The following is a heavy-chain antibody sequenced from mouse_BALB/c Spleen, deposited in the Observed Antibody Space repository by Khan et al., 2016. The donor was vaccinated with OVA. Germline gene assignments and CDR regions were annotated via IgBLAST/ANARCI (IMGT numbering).Heavy chain of an antibody. Sequence: QVQLQQSGAELVKPGASVKLSCKTSGYTFTNYWIQWVKQRPGQGLGWIGQIFSGTGTTYSNENFKAKATLTVDTSSSTAYIHLSSLTSEDSAVYFCARGYFGNYEFAYWGQGALVTVSA. J-gene: IGHJ3*01. V-gene: IGHV1S132*01. CDR2: IFSGTGTT. D-gene: IGHD2-1*01. CDR1: GYTFTNYW. CDR3: ARGYFGNYEFAY.